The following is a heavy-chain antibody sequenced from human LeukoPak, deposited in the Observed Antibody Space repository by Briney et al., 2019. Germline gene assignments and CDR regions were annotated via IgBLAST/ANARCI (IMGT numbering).Heavy chain of an antibody. CDR3: ARYCSSTSCYLVRTFDY. CDR2: INPNSGGT. CDR1: GYTFTGYY. J-gene: IGHJ4*02. Sequence: ASVKVSCKASGYTFTGYYIHWVRQAPGQGLEWMGWINPNSGGTNYAQKFQGRVTMTRDTSISTAYMELSRLRSDDTAVYYCARYCSSTSCYLVRTFDYWGQGTLVTVSS. V-gene: IGHV1-2*02. D-gene: IGHD2-2*01.